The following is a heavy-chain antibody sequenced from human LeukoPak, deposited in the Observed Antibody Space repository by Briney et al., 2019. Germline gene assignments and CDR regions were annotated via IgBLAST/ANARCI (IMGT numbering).Heavy chain of an antibody. V-gene: IGHV4-4*07. Sequence: PSETLSLPCTVSGASISSYYWSWIRQPAGKGLEWIGRIYISGSTNYNPALKSRVTISLDMSKNQFSLKLSSVTAADTAVYYCARVRMATRTCFDDWGQEPLVSVSS. J-gene: IGHJ4*02. D-gene: IGHD5-24*01. CDR1: GASISSYY. CDR2: IYISGST. CDR3: ARVRMATRTCFDD.